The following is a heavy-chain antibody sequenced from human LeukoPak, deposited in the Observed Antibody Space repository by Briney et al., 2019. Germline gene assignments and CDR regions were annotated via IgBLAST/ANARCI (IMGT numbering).Heavy chain of an antibody. CDR2: ISYDGSNK. D-gene: IGHD2-8*01. CDR1: GFTFSSYA. V-gene: IGHV3-30-3*01. CDR3: ARDNMMVNWFDP. Sequence: PGRSLRLSCAASGFTFSSYAMHWVRQAPGKGLEWVAVISYDGSNKYYADSVKGRFTISRDNSKNTLYLQMNSLRAEDTAVYYCARDNMMVNWFDPWGQGTLVTVSS. J-gene: IGHJ5*02.